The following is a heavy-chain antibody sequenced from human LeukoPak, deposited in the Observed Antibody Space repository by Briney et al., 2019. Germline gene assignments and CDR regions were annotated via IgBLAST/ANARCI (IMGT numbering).Heavy chain of an antibody. CDR3: ARELDSGSYYGGALS. CDR2: IYDNGSP. V-gene: IGHV4-30-2*01. J-gene: IGHJ4*02. D-gene: IGHD1-26*01. Sequence: KPSETLSLTCAVSGDSISRTGSISRDGYYWSWIRQAPGKGLEWIAYIYDNGSPYYKPSLESRLTISLDRSKTQFTLKLTSVTAADTAVYYCARELDSGSYYGGALSWGQGTLVTVSS. CDR1: GDSISRTGSISRDGYY.